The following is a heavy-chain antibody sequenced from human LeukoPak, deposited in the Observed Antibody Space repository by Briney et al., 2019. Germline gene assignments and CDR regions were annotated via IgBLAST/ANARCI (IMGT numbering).Heavy chain of an antibody. Sequence: SETLSLTCAVYGGSFSGYYWSWIRQPPGKGLEWIGEINHSGSTNYNPSLKSRVTISVDTSKNQFSLKLSSVTAADTAVYYCARVLPVGGHDAFDIWGQGTMVTVSS. CDR2: INHSGST. V-gene: IGHV4-34*01. D-gene: IGHD2-15*01. J-gene: IGHJ3*02. CDR1: GGSFSGYY. CDR3: ARVLPVGGHDAFDI.